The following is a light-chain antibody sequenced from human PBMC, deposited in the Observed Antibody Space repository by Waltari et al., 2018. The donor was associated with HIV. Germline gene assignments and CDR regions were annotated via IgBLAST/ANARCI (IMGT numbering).Light chain of an antibody. CDR3: QQTYNLPLT. CDR1: QSIGDS. J-gene: IGKJ4*01. CDR2: GAS. V-gene: IGKV1-39*01. Sequence: DVKLTQSPSSLSASVGDRVTITCRASQSIGDSLSWFQVRSNKAPKLLIYGASSLQTGVPPRFRGGRSGTEFTLTIVNLQPEDFATYYCQQTYNLPLTFGGGTNVDVK.